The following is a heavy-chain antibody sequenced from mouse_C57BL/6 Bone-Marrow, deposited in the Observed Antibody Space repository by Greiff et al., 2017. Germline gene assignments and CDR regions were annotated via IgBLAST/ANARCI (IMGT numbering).Heavy chain of an antibody. D-gene: IGHD1-1*01. CDR1: GYTFTSYW. J-gene: IGHJ4*01. V-gene: IGHV1-74*01. Sequence: QVQLQQPGAELVKPGASVKVSCKASGYTFTSYWMHWVKQRPGQGLEWIGRIHPSDSDTNYNQKFKGKATLTVDKSSSTASMQLISLTSEDSAVYYCSMITTVVAYYYAMDYWGQGTSVTVSS. CDR2: IHPSDSDT. CDR3: SMITTVVAYYYAMDY.